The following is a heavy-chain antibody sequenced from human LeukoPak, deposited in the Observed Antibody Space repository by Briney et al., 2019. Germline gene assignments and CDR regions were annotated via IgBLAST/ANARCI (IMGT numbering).Heavy chain of an antibody. J-gene: IGHJ4*02. CDR1: GGSFSGYY. D-gene: IGHD6-13*01. CDR2: INHSGST. CDR3: ARTIAAAGTYYFDY. V-gene: IGHV4-34*01. Sequence: PSETLSLTCAVYGGSFSGYYWSWIRQPPGKGLEWIGEINHSGSTSYNPPLKSRVTISVDTSKNQFSLKLSSVTAADTAVYYCARTIAAAGTYYFDYWGQGTLVTVSS.